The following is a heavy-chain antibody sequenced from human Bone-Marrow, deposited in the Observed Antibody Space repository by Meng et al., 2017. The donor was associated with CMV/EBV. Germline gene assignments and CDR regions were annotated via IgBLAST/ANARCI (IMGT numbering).Heavy chain of an antibody. CDR2: IKQDGSEK. CDR3: AEDPHLITIFGVVITKSPSNYYGMDV. CDR1: GFTFSSYW. J-gene: IGHJ6*02. Sequence: GEHLKLSCAASGFTFSSYWMTWVRQAPGKGLEWVANIKQDGSEKYYVDSVKGRFTISRDNAKNSLYLQMNSLRAEDTAVYYCAEDPHLITIFGVVITKSPSNYYGMDVWGQGTTVTVSS. V-gene: IGHV3-7*01. D-gene: IGHD3-3*01.